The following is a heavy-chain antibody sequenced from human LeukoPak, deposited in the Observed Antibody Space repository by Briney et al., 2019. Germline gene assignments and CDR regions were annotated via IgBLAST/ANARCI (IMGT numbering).Heavy chain of an antibody. CDR1: GGSISSSSYY. J-gene: IGHJ4*02. V-gene: IGHV4-39*07. CDR3: ARVKGLRFGEFETTFDY. Sequence: SETLSLTCTVSGGSISSSSYYWGWIRQPPGKGLAWIGSIYYSGSTYYNPSLKSRVTISVDTSKNQFSLKLSSVTAADTAVYYCARVKGLRFGEFETTFDYWGQGTLVTVSS. D-gene: IGHD3-10*01. CDR2: IYYSGST.